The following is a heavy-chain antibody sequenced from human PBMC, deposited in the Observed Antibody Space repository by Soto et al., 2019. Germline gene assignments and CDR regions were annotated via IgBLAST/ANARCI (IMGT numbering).Heavy chain of an antibody. V-gene: IGHV3-48*03. Sequence: GESLKISCAASGFTFSSYEMNWVRQAPGKGLEWVSYISSSGSTIYYADSVKGRFTISRDNAKNSLYLQMNSLRAEDTAVYYCARGGGYCSSTSCYSHTYYYYGMDVWGQGTTVTVSS. J-gene: IGHJ6*02. CDR1: GFTFSSYE. CDR3: ARGGGYCSSTSCYSHTYYYYGMDV. D-gene: IGHD2-2*01. CDR2: ISSSGSTI.